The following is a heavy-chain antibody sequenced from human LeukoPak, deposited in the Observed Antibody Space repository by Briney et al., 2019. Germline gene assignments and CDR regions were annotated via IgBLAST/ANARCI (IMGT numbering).Heavy chain of an antibody. D-gene: IGHD2-2*01. J-gene: IGHJ3*02. Sequence: PSETLSLTCTVSGGSISSYYWSWIRQPAGKGLECIGRIYTSGSTNYNPSLKSRVTMSVDTSKNQFSLKLSSVTAADTAVYYCHIVVVPAATSAFDIWGQGTMVTVSS. V-gene: IGHV4-4*07. CDR1: GGSISSYY. CDR2: IYTSGST. CDR3: HIVVVPAATSAFDI.